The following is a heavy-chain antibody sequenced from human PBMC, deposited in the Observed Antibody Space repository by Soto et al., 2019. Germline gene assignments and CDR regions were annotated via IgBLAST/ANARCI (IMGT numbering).Heavy chain of an antibody. J-gene: IGHJ5*02. Sequence: GGSLRLSCAASGFTFSSYGMHWVRQAPGKGLEWVAVISYDGSNKYYADSVKGRFTISRDNSKNTLYLQMNSLRAEDTAVYYCAKDPYPYSYGYQDRFDPWGQGT. D-gene: IGHD5-18*01. CDR1: GFTFSSYG. CDR2: ISYDGSNK. V-gene: IGHV3-30*18. CDR3: AKDPYPYSYGYQDRFDP.